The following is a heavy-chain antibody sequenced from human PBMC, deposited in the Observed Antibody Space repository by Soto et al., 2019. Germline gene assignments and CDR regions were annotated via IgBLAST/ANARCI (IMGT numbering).Heavy chain of an antibody. Sequence: GGSLRLSCADSGFRFSSYSMSWVRQTPGKGLGWVAAIMATGDRTYYADSVTGRFTISRDNPKTTHYLQMTSLRAEDTAMYYCATMNGYFEYWGQGTPVTVSS. D-gene: IGHD3-22*01. CDR2: IMATGDRT. V-gene: IGHV3-23*01. CDR1: GFRFSSYS. CDR3: ATMNGYFEY. J-gene: IGHJ4*02.